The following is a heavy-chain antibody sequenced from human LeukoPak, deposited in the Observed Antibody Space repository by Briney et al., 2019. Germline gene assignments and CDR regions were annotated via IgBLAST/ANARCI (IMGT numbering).Heavy chain of an antibody. V-gene: IGHV1-8*02. J-gene: IGHJ5*02. CDR2: INPNSGNT. CDR3: ARGSDNWFDP. CDR1: GYTFTGYY. D-gene: IGHD6-25*01. Sequence: ASVKVSCKASGYTFTGYYMHWVRQAPGQGLEWMGWINPNSGNTGYAQKFQGRVTMTRNTSISTAYMELSSLRSEDTAVYYCARGSDNWFDPWGQGTLVTVSS.